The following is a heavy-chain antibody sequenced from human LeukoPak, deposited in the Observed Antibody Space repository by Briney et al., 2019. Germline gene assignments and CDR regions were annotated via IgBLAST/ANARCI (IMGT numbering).Heavy chain of an antibody. CDR2: IYYSGST. CDR3: ARARDITMIVVVDAFDI. CDR1: GGSISSSSYY. V-gene: IGHV4-39*07. Sequence: SETLSLTCTVSGGSISSSSYYWGWIRQPPGKGLEWIGSIYYSGSTYYNPSLKSRVTISVNTSKNQFSLKLSSVTAADTAVYYCARARDITMIVVVDAFDIWGQGTMVTVSS. J-gene: IGHJ3*02. D-gene: IGHD3-22*01.